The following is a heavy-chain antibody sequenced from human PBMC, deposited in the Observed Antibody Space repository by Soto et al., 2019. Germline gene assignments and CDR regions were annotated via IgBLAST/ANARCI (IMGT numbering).Heavy chain of an antibody. CDR3: ARGRFGQQTEPIKKKAQNYFYGMDV. CDR1: GGSISGYY. D-gene: IGHD6-13*01. Sequence: SETLSLTCAVYGGSISGYYWSWIRQPPGKGLEWIGENYQSGSPTYKWSLKRRLTISLDTSQNQFSLKLSSVTAADTAVYYCARGRFGQQTEPIKKKAQNYFYGMDVWGQGTTVT. J-gene: IGHJ6*02. V-gene: IGHV4-34*01. CDR2: NYQSGSP.